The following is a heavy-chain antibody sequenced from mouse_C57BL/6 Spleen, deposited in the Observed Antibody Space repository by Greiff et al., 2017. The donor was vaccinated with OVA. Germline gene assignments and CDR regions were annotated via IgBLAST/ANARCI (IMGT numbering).Heavy chain of an antibody. J-gene: IGHJ1*03. V-gene: IGHV1-81*01. Sequence: VQLQESGAELARPGASVKLSCKASGYTFTSYGISWVKQRTGQGLEWIGEIYPRSGNTYYNEKFKGKATLTADKSSSTAYMELRSLTSEDSAVYFCAREAIYDGYPHWYFDVWGTGTTVTVSS. D-gene: IGHD2-3*01. CDR3: AREAIYDGYPHWYFDV. CDR1: GYTFTSYG. CDR2: IYPRSGNT.